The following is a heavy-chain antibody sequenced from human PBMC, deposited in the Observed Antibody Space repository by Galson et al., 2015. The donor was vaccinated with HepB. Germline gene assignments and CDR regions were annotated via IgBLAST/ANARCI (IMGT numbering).Heavy chain of an antibody. V-gene: IGHV5-51*01. J-gene: IGHJ3*02. CDR2: IYPGDSDA. D-gene: IGHD1-26*01. CDR3: ARHHPNSGSYYGAFDI. CDR1: GNTFTTYW. Sequence: SGAEVKKPGESLKISCWGSGNTFTTYWIGWVRQMPGKGLEWMGIIYPGDSDARYSPSFQGLVTISVHKSINTAYLQLNSLRASDTAIYYCARHHPNSGSYYGAFDIWGQGTMVTVSS.